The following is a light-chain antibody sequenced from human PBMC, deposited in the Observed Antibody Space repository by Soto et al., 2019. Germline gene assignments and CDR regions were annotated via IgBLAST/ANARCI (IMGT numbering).Light chain of an antibody. CDR1: QSVSSN. Sequence: IVMTQSPATLSVSPGERATLSFRASQSVSSNLAWYQQKPGQAPRLLIYGASTRATGIPARFSGSGSGTEFTLTISSLQSEDFATYYCQQYNSYWTFGQGTKVDI. CDR2: GAS. CDR3: QQYNSYWT. V-gene: IGKV3-15*01. J-gene: IGKJ1*01.